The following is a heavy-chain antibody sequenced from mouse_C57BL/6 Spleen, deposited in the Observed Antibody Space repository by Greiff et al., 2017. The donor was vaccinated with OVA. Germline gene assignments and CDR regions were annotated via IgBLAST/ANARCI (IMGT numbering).Heavy chain of an antibody. CDR2: ISDGGSYT. D-gene: IGHD1-2*01. J-gene: IGHJ2*01. V-gene: IGHV5-4*03. CDR1: GFTFSSYA. Sequence: DVKLVESGGGLVKPGGSLKLSCAASGFTFSSYAMSWVRQTPEKRLEWVATISDGGSYTYYPDNVKGRFTISRDNAKNNLYLQMSHLKSEDTAMYYCARAANFDYWGQGTTLTVSS. CDR3: ARAANFDY.